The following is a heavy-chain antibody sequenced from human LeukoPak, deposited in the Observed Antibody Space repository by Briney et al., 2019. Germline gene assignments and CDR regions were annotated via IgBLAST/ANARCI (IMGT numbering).Heavy chain of an antibody. V-gene: IGHV1-69*13. CDR2: IIPIFGTA. CDR1: GGTFSSYA. J-gene: IGHJ6*03. D-gene: IGHD2-2*01. CDR3: ARAGPEVPAVYYYMDV. Sequence: GASVKVSCKASGGTFSSYAISWVRQAPGQGLEWMGGIIPIFGTANYAQKFQGRVTITADESTSTAYMELSSLRSEDTAVYYCARAGPEVPAVYYYMDVWGKGTTVTVSS.